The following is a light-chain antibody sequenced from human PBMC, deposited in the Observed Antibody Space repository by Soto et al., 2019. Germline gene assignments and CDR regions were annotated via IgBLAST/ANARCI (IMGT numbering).Light chain of an antibody. CDR3: QQFNSYPIT. Sequence: DIQMTQSPSTLPASVGDRVTITCRASQSIDRWLTWYQQKPGKAPKLLIYEASSLESGVPSRFSGSGSVTEFTLTISGLQPDDFATYYCQQFNSYPITFGQGTRLENK. V-gene: IGKV1-5*01. CDR1: QSIDRW. J-gene: IGKJ5*01. CDR2: EAS.